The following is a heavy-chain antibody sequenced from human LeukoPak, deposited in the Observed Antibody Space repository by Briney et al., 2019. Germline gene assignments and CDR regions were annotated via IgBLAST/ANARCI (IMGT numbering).Heavy chain of an antibody. D-gene: IGHD3-10*01. J-gene: IGHJ4*02. V-gene: IGHV4-39*07. CDR1: GGSISSSSYY. Sequence: SETLSLTCTVSGGSISSSSYYWGWIRQPPGKELEWIGSIYYSGSTSHNPSLKSRVTISVDTSKNQFSLKLSSVTAADTAVYYCARDHSTYGSSPTDYWGQGTLLTVSS. CDR2: IYYSGST. CDR3: ARDHSTYGSSPTDY.